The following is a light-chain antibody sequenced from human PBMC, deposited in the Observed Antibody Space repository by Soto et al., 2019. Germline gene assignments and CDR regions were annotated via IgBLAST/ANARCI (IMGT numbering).Light chain of an antibody. CDR2: DDS. CDR3: SSYTSSSKV. J-gene: IGLJ2*01. CDR1: SSDVGGYNY. Sequence: QSVLTQPASVSGSPGQSITISCTGTSSDVGGYNYVSWYQQHPGKAPKLMIYDDSNRPSGVSNRFSGSKSGNTASLTISGLQAEDEADYYCSSYTSSSKVFGGGTKLTVL. V-gene: IGLV2-14*01.